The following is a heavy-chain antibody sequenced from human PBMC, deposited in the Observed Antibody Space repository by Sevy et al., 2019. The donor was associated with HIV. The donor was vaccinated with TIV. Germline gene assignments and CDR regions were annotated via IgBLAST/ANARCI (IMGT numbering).Heavy chain of an antibody. Sequence: GGSLRLSCAASGFTVSSNYMNWVRQAPGKGLEWISVIYSGGITYYADSVKGRFTISRDNSKNTLYLQMNSLRAEDTAVYYCAALSTPGIAAAGRDLDYWGQGTLVTVSS. V-gene: IGHV3-53*01. J-gene: IGHJ4*02. D-gene: IGHD6-13*01. CDR1: GFTVSSNY. CDR2: IYSGGIT. CDR3: AALSTPGIAAAGRDLDY.